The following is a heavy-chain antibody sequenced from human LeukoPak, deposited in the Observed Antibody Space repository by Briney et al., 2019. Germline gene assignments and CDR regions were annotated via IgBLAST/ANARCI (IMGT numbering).Heavy chain of an antibody. V-gene: IGHV4-39*01. Sequence: SETLSLTCTVAGGSISSSSYYWGWIRQPPGKGLEWIGSIYYSGSTYYNPSLKSRVTISVDTSKNQFSLKLSSVTAADTAVYYCARHRVVGSGARWTGNWFDPWGQGTLVTVSS. CDR2: IYYSGST. CDR3: ARHRVVGSGARWTGNWFDP. J-gene: IGHJ5*02. CDR1: GGSISSSSYY. D-gene: IGHD1-26*01.